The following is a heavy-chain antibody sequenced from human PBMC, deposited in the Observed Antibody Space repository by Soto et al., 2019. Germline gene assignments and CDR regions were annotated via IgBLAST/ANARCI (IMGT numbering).Heavy chain of an antibody. CDR3: ARQNRIAARPDAPFY. Sequence: QLQLQESGPGLVKPSETLSLTCTVSGGSISSSSYYWGWIRQPPGKGLEWIGSIYYSGSTYYNPSLKSRVTISVDTSKNQFSLKLSSVTAADTAVYYCARQNRIAARPDAPFYWGQGTLVTVSS. D-gene: IGHD6-6*01. CDR2: IYYSGST. J-gene: IGHJ4*02. V-gene: IGHV4-39*01. CDR1: GGSISSSSYY.